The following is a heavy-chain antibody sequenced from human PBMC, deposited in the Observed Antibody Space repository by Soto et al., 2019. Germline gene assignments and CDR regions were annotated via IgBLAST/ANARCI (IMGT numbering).Heavy chain of an antibody. D-gene: IGHD1-26*01. V-gene: IGHV3-23*01. CDR1: GFNFENFG. J-gene: IGHJ5*02. CDR3: AKNQGVELVPLATVDWFDP. Sequence: EVVLLESGGGLEQPGGSLRLSCAASGFNFENFGMSWVRQAPGKGLEWISSISGSGFKKYYADSVKGRFTISRDNSKSTVYLELNNLSAEDTAVYHCAKNQGVELVPLATVDWFDPWGQGSVVTVSS. CDR2: ISGSGFKK.